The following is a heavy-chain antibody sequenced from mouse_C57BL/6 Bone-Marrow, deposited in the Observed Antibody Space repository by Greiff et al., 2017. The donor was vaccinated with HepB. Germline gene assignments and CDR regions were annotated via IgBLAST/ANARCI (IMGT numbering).Heavy chain of an antibody. Sequence: EVKLVESGGGLVQPGGSLSLSCAASGFTFTDYYMSWVRQPPGKALEWLGFIRNKANGYTTEYSASVKGRFTISRDNSQSILYLQMNALRAEDSATYYCARWGYCDYDFDYWGQGTTLTVSS. CDR2: IRNKANGYTT. CDR1: GFTFTDYY. D-gene: IGHD2-4*01. CDR3: ARWGYCDYDFDY. J-gene: IGHJ2*01. V-gene: IGHV7-3*01.